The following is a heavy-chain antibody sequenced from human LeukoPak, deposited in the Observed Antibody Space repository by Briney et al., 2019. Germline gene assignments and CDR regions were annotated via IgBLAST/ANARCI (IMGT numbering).Heavy chain of an antibody. J-gene: IGHJ4*02. D-gene: IGHD3-22*01. CDR1: GFTFSSYA. V-gene: IGHV3-23*01. CDR2: ISGSGGST. CDR3: AKDQDVGYYDSSGYYDY. Sequence: EGSLRLSCAASGFTFSSYAMSWVRQAPGKGLEWVSAISGSGGSTYPADSVKGRFTISRDNSKNTLYLQMNNLRAEDTAVYYCAKDQDVGYYDSSGYYDYWGQGTLVTVSS.